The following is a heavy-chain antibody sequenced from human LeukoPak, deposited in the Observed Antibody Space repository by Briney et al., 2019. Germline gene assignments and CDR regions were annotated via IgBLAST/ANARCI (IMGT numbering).Heavy chain of an antibody. Sequence: GGSLRLSCAASGFTFSDYYMSWIRQAPGKGLEWVSYISSSGSTIYYADSVKGRFTISRDNAKNSLYLQMNSLRAEDTAVYYCARVYCSGGSCYHYFDYWGQGPLFTVSS. CDR2: ISSSGSTI. CDR3: ARVYCSGGSCYHYFDY. D-gene: IGHD2-15*01. CDR1: GFTFSDYY. J-gene: IGHJ4*02. V-gene: IGHV3-11*01.